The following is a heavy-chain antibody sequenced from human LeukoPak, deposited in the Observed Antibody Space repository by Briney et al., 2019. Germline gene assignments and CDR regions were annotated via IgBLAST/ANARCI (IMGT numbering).Heavy chain of an antibody. CDR3: TRLGYNYDSSDNY. D-gene: IGHD3-22*01. J-gene: IGHJ4*02. CDR1: GGPIRSRRYI. CDR2: ISYSGST. V-gene: IGHV4-39*07. Sequence: TETLSLTCTVSGGPIRSRRYIWDWIRPPPGKGLKWIGRISYSGSTYYNPSLKSRVTISVDTSKNQFSLKLSSVTAADTAVYYCTRLGYNYDSSDNYWGQGTLVTVSS.